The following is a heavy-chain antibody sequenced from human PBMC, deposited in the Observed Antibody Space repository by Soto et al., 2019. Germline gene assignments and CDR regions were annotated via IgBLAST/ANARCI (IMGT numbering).Heavy chain of an antibody. Sequence: EVQLVESGGGLVQPGGSLRLSSAASGFTFSSYSMNWVRQAPGKGLEWVSYISSSSTIYYADSVKGRFTISRDNAKNSLYLHMNSLRAEDTAVYYCARDQGYSYGPTDYWGQGTLVTVSS. J-gene: IGHJ4*02. CDR2: ISSSSTI. V-gene: IGHV3-48*01. D-gene: IGHD5-18*01. CDR1: GFTFSSYS. CDR3: ARDQGYSYGPTDY.